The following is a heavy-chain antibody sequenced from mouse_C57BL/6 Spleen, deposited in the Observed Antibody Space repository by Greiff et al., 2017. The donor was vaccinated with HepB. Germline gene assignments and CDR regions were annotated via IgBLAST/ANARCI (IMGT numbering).Heavy chain of an antibody. CDR2: IWSGGST. Sequence: QVQLKQSGPGLVQPSQSLSITCTVSGFSLTSYGVHWVRQSPGKGLEWLGVIWSGGSTDYNAAFISRLSISKDNSKSQVFFKMNSLQADDTAIYYCARDYGNYEFAYWGQGTLVTVSA. CDR1: GFSLTSYG. J-gene: IGHJ3*01. CDR3: ARDYGNYEFAY. V-gene: IGHV2-2*01. D-gene: IGHD2-1*01.